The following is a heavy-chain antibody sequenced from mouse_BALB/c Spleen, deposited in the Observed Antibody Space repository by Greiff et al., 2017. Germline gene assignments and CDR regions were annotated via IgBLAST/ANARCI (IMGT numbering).Heavy chain of an antibody. J-gene: IGHJ3*01. CDR1: GYSITSGYY. V-gene: IGHV3-6*02. CDR2: ISYDGSN. D-gene: IGHD1-1*01. Sequence: VQLQQSGPGLVKPSQSLSLTCSVTGYSITSGYYWNWIRQFPGNKLEWMGYISYDGSNNYNPSLKNRISITRDTSKNQFFLKLNSVTTEDTATYYCARGVITTALAYWGQGTLVTVSA. CDR3: ARGVITTALAY.